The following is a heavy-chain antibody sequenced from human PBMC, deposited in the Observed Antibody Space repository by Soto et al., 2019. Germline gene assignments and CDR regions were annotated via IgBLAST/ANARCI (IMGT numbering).Heavy chain of an antibody. V-gene: IGHV3-23*01. CDR2: ISVDSGTT. Sequence: GGSLRLSCAASGFSVHSFPMSLVRQAPGKGLQWVSSISVDSGTTYYADSVKGRFTISRDSSNNTLYLQMNSLRADDTALYYCAKDGILGIHIDTWRQGHSFTVSS. J-gene: IGHJ5*02. CDR1: GFSVHSFP. CDR3: AKDGILGIHIDT.